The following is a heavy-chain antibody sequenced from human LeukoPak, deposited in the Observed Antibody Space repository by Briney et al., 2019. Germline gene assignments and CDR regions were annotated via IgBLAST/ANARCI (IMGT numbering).Heavy chain of an antibody. J-gene: IGHJ4*02. CDR1: GFTFNSYG. D-gene: IGHD4-11*01. CDR2: ISYDGSNK. V-gene: IGHV3-30*03. Sequence: GGSLRLSCAASGFTFNSYGMHWVRQAPGKGLEWVAVISYDGSNKYYAHSVKGRLTISTDNAKGTLYLQMSSLRAEDTAVYYCTGHHQAYSRTYWGQGTLVTVSS. CDR3: TGHHQAYSRTY.